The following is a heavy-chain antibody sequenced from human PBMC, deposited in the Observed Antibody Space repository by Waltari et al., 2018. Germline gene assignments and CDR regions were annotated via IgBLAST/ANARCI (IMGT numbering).Heavy chain of an antibody. V-gene: IGHV4-34*01. J-gene: IGHJ5*02. CDR1: GGSFSGYY. CDR2: INQSGRT. CDR3: ARGRLSSQLQARGRRGNWFDP. Sequence: QVQLQQWGAGLLKASETLSLTCAVYGGSFSGYYWNWIRQAPGKGLEWIGEINQSGRTKYTPSLKSRVTISVDTPKNQCSLRLTSVTAADTSVYYCARGRLSSQLQARGRRGNWFDPWGQGTLVTVSS. D-gene: IGHD3-16*02.